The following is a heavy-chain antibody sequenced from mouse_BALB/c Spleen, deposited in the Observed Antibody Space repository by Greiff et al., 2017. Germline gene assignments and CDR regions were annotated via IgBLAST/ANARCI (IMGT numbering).Heavy chain of an antibody. CDR2: ISSGGSYT. D-gene: IGHD2-2*01. J-gene: IGHJ2*01. CDR3: ARALWLRQGFDY. V-gene: IGHV5-9-4*01. CDR1: GFTFSSYA. Sequence: EVKVVESGGGLVKPGGSLKLSCAASGFTFSSYAMSWVRQSPEKRLEWVAEISSGGSYTYYPDTVTGRFTISRDNAKNTLYLEMSSLRSEDTAMYYCARALWLRQGFDYWGQGTTLTVSS.